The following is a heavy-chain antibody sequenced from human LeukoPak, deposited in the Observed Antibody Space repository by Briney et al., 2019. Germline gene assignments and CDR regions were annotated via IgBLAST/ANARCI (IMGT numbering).Heavy chain of an antibody. CDR1: GFTFDDYG. Sequence: GGSLRLSCAASGFTFDDYGMSWVRQAPGKGLEWVSGINWNGGSTGYADSVKSRFTISRDNAKNSLYLQMNSLRAEDTALYYCARMITFGGVIPYYFDYWGQGTLVTVSS. V-gene: IGHV3-20*04. CDR3: ARMITFGGVIPYYFDY. CDR2: INWNGGST. D-gene: IGHD3-16*02. J-gene: IGHJ4*02.